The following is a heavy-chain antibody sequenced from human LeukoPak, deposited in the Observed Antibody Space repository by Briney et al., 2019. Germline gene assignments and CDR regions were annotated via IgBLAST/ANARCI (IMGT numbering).Heavy chain of an antibody. Sequence: SETLSLTCTVSGGSISSGSYYWSWIWQPAGKGLEWIGRIYTSGSTNYNPSLKSRVTISVDTSKNQFSLKLSSVTAADTAVYYCATPDGNAFDVWGQGTMVTVSS. J-gene: IGHJ3*01. D-gene: IGHD2-15*01. CDR3: ATPDGNAFDV. CDR1: GGSISSGSYY. V-gene: IGHV4-61*02. CDR2: IYTSGST.